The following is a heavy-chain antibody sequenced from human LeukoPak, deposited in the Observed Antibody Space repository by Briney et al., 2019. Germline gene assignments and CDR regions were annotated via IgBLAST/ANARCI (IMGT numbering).Heavy chain of an antibody. CDR2: ISAYNGNT. Sequence: PKASVKVSCKPSGYTFTVNYLHWVRQAPGQGLEWMGWISAYNGNTNYAQKLQGRVTMTTDTSTSTAYMELRSLRSDDTAVYYCARSSLDGGVRYFDWLSTGGYYYYGMDVWGQGTTVTVSS. CDR3: ARSSLDGGVRYFDWLSTGGYYYYGMDV. CDR1: GYTFTVNY. D-gene: IGHD3-9*01. V-gene: IGHV1-18*04. J-gene: IGHJ6*02.